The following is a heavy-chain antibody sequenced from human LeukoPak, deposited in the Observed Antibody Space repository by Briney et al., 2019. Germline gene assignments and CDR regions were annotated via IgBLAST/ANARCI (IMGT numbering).Heavy chain of an antibody. CDR1: GGTFSSYA. D-gene: IGHD2-21*02. V-gene: IGHV1-69*13. CDR3: ARDSVGAYCGGDCYYY. Sequence: ASVKVSCKASGGTFSSYAISWVRQAPGQGLEWMGGIIPIFGTANYAQKFQGRVTITADESTSTAYMELSSLRSEDTAVYYCARDSVGAYCGGDCYYYWGQGTLVTVSS. J-gene: IGHJ4*02. CDR2: IIPIFGTA.